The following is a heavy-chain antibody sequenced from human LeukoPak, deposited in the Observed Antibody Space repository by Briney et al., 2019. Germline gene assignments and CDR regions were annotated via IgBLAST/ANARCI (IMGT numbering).Heavy chain of an antibody. Sequence: GGSLRLSCAASGFTFSSYAMHWVRQAPGKGLEWVAVISYDGSNKYYADSVKGRFTISRDNSKNTLYLQMNSLRAEDTAVYYCARVVGAGSGRIYNYYYYGMDVWGQGTTVTVSS. J-gene: IGHJ6*02. CDR1: GFTFSSYA. CDR3: ARVVGAGSGRIYNYYYYGMDV. D-gene: IGHD3-10*01. V-gene: IGHV3-30-3*01. CDR2: ISYDGSNK.